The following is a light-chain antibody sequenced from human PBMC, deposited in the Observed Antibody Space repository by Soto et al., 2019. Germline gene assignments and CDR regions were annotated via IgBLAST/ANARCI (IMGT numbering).Light chain of an antibody. J-gene: IGLJ1*01. Sequence: QLVLTQSPSASASLGASVKLTCTLSSGHSSYAIAWHQQQPEKGTRYLMKLNSDGSHSKGDGIPDRFSGSSSGAERYRTISSLQSEDEADYYCQTWGTGIQVFGTGTKVTVL. V-gene: IGLV4-69*01. CDR2: LNSDGSH. CDR3: QTWGTGIQV. CDR1: SGHSSYA.